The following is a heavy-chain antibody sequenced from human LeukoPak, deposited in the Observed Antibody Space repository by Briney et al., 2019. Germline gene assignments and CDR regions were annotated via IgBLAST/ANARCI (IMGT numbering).Heavy chain of an antibody. J-gene: IGHJ6*03. Sequence: GASVKVSCKASGYTFTSYDINWVRQATGQGLEWMGWMNPNSGNTGYAQKFQGRLTITRNTSISTAYMELSSLRSEDTAVYYCAVIGSLSNYYYMDVWGKGTTVTVSS. CDR3: AVIGSLSNYYYMDV. CDR1: GYTFTSYD. V-gene: IGHV1-8*03. D-gene: IGHD2/OR15-2a*01. CDR2: MNPNSGNT.